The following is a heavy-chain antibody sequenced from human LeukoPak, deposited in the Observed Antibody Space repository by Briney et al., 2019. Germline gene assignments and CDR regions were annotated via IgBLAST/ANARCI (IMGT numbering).Heavy chain of an antibody. J-gene: IGHJ4*02. CDR3: AKTDYYGSGSYQYYFDY. D-gene: IGHD3-10*01. V-gene: IGHV3-9*01. CDR2: ISWNSGSI. Sequence: PGRSLRLSCAASGFTFDDYAMHWVRQAPGKGLEWVSGISWNSGSIGYADSVKGRFTISRDNAKNSLYLQMNSLRAEDTVLYYCAKTDYYGSGSYQYYFDYWGQGTLVTVSS. CDR1: GFTFDDYA.